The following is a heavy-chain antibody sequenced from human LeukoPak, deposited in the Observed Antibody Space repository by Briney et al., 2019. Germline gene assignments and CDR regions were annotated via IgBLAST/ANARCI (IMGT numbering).Heavy chain of an antibody. Sequence: GASVKVSCKASGYTFTSYYMHWVRQAPGQGLERMGIINPSGGSTSYAQKFQGRVTMTRDTSTSTVYMELSSLRSEDTAVYYCARTSSGWYYFDYWGQGTLVTVSS. V-gene: IGHV1-46*01. J-gene: IGHJ4*02. CDR2: INPSGGST. CDR1: GYTFTSYY. CDR3: ARTSSGWYYFDY. D-gene: IGHD6-19*01.